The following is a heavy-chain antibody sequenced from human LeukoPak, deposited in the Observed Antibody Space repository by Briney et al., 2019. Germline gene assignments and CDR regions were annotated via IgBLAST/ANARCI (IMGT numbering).Heavy chain of an antibody. CDR2: IYHSGST. V-gene: IGHV4-38-2*02. CDR3: ARDGTTPRGAFDI. CDR1: GYSISSGYY. D-gene: IGHD4-17*01. Sequence: SETLSLTCTVSGYSISSGYYWGWIRQPPGKGLEWIGSIYHSGSTYYNPSLKSRVTISVDTSKNQLSLKLSSVTAADTAVYYCARDGTTPRGAFDIWGQGTMVTVSS. J-gene: IGHJ3*02.